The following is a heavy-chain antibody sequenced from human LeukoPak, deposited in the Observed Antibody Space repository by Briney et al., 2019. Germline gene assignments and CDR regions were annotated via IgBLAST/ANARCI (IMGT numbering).Heavy chain of an antibody. CDR1: GGSISSTSYY. J-gene: IGHJ4*02. CDR3: ARDRGYSASGPFDY. V-gene: IGHV4-39*07. Sequence: SETLSLTCTVSGGSISSTSYYWAWIRQPPGKRLEWIGTIYYSEGTYYNPSLKSRVTISVDTSKNQFSLRLSSVTAADTAVYYCARDRGYSASGPFDYWGQGTLVTVSS. CDR2: IYYSEGT. D-gene: IGHD5-18*01.